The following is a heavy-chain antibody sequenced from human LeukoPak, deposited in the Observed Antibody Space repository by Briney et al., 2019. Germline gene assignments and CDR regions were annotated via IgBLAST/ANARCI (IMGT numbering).Heavy chain of an antibody. D-gene: IGHD5-18*01. CDR3: ATDALDTAMAFDY. CDR1: GFIFSNAW. CDR2: IKSKTDGCTT. J-gene: IGHJ4*02. V-gene: IGHV3-15*01. Sequence: GGSLRLSCAASGFIFSNAWMSWVRQAPGKVLEWVGRIKSKTDGCTTDDAPPVKGRFTISRDNSKNTLYLQMNSLKTEDTAVYYCATDALDTAMAFDYWGQGTLVTVSS.